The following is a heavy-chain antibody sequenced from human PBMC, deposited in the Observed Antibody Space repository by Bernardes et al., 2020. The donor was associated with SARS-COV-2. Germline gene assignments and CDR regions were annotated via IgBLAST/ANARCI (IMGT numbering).Heavy chain of an antibody. J-gene: IGHJ4*02. CDR1: GGSISSADYY. CDR2: IYYSRST. Sequence: SETLSLTCTVSGGSISSADYYWSWIRQPPGKGLEWIGYIYYSRSTYYNPSLKSRITISLDTSKNQFSLKLSSVTAADTAVYYCAGGYYDSSGYYYDSTFDYWGQGTLVTVSS. CDR3: AGGYYDSSGYYYDSTFDY. V-gene: IGHV4-30-4*01. D-gene: IGHD3-22*01.